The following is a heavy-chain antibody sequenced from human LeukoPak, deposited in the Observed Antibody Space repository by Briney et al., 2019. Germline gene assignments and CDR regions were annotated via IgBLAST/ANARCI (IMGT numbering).Heavy chain of an antibody. CDR3: IHSGSYLKGPPFHY. CDR2: ISSSSSYI. D-gene: IGHD1-26*01. Sequence: PGGSLRLSCAASGFTLSSYSMNWVRQAPGKGLEWVSSISSSSSYIYYADSVKGRFTISRDNSKNTLYLQMNSLRAEDTAVYYCIHSGSYLKGPPFHYWGQGTLVTVSS. V-gene: IGHV3-21*01. J-gene: IGHJ4*02. CDR1: GFTLSSYS.